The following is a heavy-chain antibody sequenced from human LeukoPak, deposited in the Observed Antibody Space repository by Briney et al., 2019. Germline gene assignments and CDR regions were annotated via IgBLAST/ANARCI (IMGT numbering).Heavy chain of an antibody. CDR1: GFTFSSYN. D-gene: IGHD6-13*01. J-gene: IGHJ4*02. CDR2: ISSSSSYI. CDR3: ARDPIEQQLDY. Sequence: KAGASLRPSRAASGFTFSSYNMNWVRQAPGKGLEWASSISSSSSYIYYADSVKGRFTISRDNAKNSLYLQMNSLRAEDTAVYYCARDPIEQQLDYWGQGTLVTVSS. V-gene: IGHV3-21*01.